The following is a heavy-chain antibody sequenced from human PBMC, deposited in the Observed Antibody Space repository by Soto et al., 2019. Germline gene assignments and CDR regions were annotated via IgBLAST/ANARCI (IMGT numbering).Heavy chain of an antibody. Sequence: SVKVSCKASGGTFSSYAISWVRQAPGQGLEWMGGIIPIFGTANYAQKFQGRVTITADKSTSTAYMELSSLRSEDTAVYHCARRDDYVWGSYRHGDAFDIWGQGTMVTVSS. CDR1: GGTFSSYA. D-gene: IGHD3-16*02. V-gene: IGHV1-69*06. CDR3: ARRDDYVWGSYRHGDAFDI. CDR2: IIPIFGTA. J-gene: IGHJ3*02.